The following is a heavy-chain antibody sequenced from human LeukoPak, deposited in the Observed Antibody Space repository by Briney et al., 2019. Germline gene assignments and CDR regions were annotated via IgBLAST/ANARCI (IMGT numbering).Heavy chain of an antibody. CDR1: TFVFSVSS. Sequence: GGSLRLSCAASTFVFSVSSMNWGRQAPGKGLEWASSICGGGNEKHYADSVKGRFTISRDNAKNSLYLQMDSLRVEDTAVFCAADSEFDTPASFDLWGQGTLVTVSS. CDR3: ADSEFDTPASFDL. CDR2: ICGGGNEK. D-gene: IGHD6-13*01. J-gene: IGHJ4*02. V-gene: IGHV3-21*01.